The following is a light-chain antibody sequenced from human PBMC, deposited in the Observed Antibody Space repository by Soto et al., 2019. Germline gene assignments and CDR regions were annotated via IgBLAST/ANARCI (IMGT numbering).Light chain of an antibody. J-gene: IGLJ2*01. Sequence: QSALTQPASVSGSPGQSITMSCTGTSSDVGGYNYVSWYQQYPGKAPKLLIHDVSDRPSGVSNRFSGSKSGNTASLTISGLQAEDEADYYCSSYTTSSTLVFGGGTQLTVL. CDR2: DVS. CDR3: SSYTTSSTLV. CDR1: SSDVGGYNY. V-gene: IGLV2-14*03.